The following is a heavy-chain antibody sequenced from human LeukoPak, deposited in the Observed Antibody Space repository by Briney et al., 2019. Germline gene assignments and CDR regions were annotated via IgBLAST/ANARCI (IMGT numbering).Heavy chain of an antibody. V-gene: IGHV1-2*04. D-gene: IGHD3-16*01. CDR3: ARDRGRGGLISAFDI. CDR2: INPKSGGT. CDR1: GYTFTDYY. J-gene: IGHJ3*02. Sequence: ASVRVCCRASGYTFTDYYIHWVRQAAGQGLGWMGWINPKSGGTNYAQRFQDWVIMTRDTSINTAYMELTRLRSDDTAVYYCARDRGRGGLISAFDIWGQGTRVTVSS.